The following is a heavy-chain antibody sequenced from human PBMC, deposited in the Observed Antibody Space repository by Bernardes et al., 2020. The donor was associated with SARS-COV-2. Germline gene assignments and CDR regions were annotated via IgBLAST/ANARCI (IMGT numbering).Heavy chain of an antibody. CDR3: VKDLHGSYTFES. D-gene: IGHD1-26*01. V-gene: IGHV3-64D*06. J-gene: IGHJ4*02. Sequence: GGSLRLSCSASGFTLNSHAMHWVRQAPGKGLDYVSTINDNGRRLHYADSVKGRFTISKDNSKNTLYLQMSSLRTEDTAVYFCVKDLHGSYTFESWGQGTLVSVSS. CDR1: GFTLNSHA. CDR2: INDNGRRL.